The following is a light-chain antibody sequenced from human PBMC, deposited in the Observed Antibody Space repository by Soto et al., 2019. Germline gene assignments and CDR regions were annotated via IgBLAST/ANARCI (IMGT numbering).Light chain of an antibody. Sequence: QAVVTQPPSASGTPGQRVTISCSGSSSNIGSNYVYWYQQLPGTAPKLLIYRNNQRPSGVPDRFSGSKSGTSASLAICGLRSEDEADYYCAAWDDSLSVVFGGGTQLTVL. J-gene: IGLJ2*01. V-gene: IGLV1-47*01. CDR1: SSNIGSNY. CDR3: AAWDDSLSVV. CDR2: RNN.